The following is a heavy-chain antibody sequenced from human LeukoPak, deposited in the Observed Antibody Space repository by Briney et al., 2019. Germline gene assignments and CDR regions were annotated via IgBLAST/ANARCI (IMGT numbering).Heavy chain of an antibody. J-gene: IGHJ6*03. CDR3: AREAVADYMDV. Sequence: SETLSLTCAVSGYSISSGTYWGWIRRPPGKGLEWIGSIYHSGRTYSTPSLKSRVPISVDTSKNQFSLKLSAVAAADTAVYYCAREAVADYMDVWGKGTTVTVSS. D-gene: IGHD6-19*01. CDR2: IYHSGRT. V-gene: IGHV4-38-2*02. CDR1: GYSISSGTY.